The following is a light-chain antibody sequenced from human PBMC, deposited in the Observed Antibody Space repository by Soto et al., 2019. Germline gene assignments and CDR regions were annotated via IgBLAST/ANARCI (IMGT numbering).Light chain of an antibody. Sequence: QSVLTQPASVSGSPGQSITISCTGTSSDVGGYNYVSWYQHHPGKAPKLMIYGVSNRPSGVSNRFSGSKSCNTASLTISGLQPEDEADYYCSSYTTSNTRQIVLGTGTKVTVL. CDR2: GVS. CDR1: SSDVGGYNY. V-gene: IGLV2-14*03. CDR3: SSYTTSNTRQIV. J-gene: IGLJ1*01.